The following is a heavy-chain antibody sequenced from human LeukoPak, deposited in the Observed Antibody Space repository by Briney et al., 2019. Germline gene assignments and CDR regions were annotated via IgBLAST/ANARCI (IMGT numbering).Heavy chain of an antibody. D-gene: IGHD3-22*01. CDR3: TTDPNYYDSSGYSLEDYYYYMDV. J-gene: IGHJ6*03. Sequence: GGSLRLSCAASGFTFSNAWVSWVRQAPGKGLEWVGRIKSKTDGGTTDYAAPVKGRFTISRDDSKNTLYLQMNSLKTEDTSVYYCTTDPNYYDSSGYSLEDYYYYMDVWGKGTTVTASS. V-gene: IGHV3-15*01. CDR2: IKSKTDGGTT. CDR1: GFTFSNAW.